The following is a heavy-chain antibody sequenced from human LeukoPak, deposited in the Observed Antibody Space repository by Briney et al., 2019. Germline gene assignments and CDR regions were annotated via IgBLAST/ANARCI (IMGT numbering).Heavy chain of an antibody. CDR2: IYYSGST. J-gene: IGHJ4*02. CDR1: GGSIRSYC. D-gene: IGHD6-19*01. V-gene: IGHV4-59*01. Sequence: SETLSLTCTVSGGSIRSYCWSWIRRPRGKGLEWIGYIYYSGSTNYNPSLKSRVTISVDTSKNQFSLKLSSVTAADTAVYYWARGQWPPTYYFDYWGQGTLVTISS. CDR3: ARGQWPPTYYFDY.